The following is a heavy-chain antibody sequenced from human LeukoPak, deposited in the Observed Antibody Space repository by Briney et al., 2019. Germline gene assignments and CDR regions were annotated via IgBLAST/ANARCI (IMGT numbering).Heavy chain of an antibody. Sequence: ASVKVSCKASGYTFTSYGISWERQAPGQGLEWMGWISAYNGNTNYAQKLQGRVTMTTDTSTSTAYMELRSLRSDDTAVYYCARAGWTLMVYAIYAFDIWGQGTMVTVSS. V-gene: IGHV1-18*01. CDR2: ISAYNGNT. D-gene: IGHD2-8*01. J-gene: IGHJ3*02. CDR3: ARAGWTLMVYAIYAFDI. CDR1: GYTFTSYG.